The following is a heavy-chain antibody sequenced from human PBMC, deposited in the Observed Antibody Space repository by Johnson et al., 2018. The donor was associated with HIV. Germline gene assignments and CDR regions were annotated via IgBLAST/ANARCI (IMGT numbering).Heavy chain of an antibody. Sequence: QVQLVESGGILVKPGGSLRLSCAASGFTFRSYSMHWVRQAPGKGLEWVAVISYDGSNKYYAASVKGRFTISRDNSKNTLYLQMNSLRAEDTAVYYCARVQWLILDAFDIWGQGTMVTVSS. V-gene: IGHV3-30-3*01. D-gene: IGHD6-19*01. CDR3: ARVQWLILDAFDI. CDR1: GFTFRSYS. J-gene: IGHJ3*02. CDR2: ISYDGSNK.